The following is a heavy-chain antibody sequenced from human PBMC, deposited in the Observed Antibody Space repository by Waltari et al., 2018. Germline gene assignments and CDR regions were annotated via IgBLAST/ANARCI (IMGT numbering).Heavy chain of an antibody. CDR3: ARVGTVTTDY. D-gene: IGHD4-17*01. CDR1: GFTFSSYE. J-gene: IGHJ4*02. CDR2: ISSSGSTI. V-gene: IGHV3-48*03. Sequence: EVQLVESGGGLVQPGGSMRLSCAASGFTFSSYEMNWVRQAPGKGLEWVSYISSSGSTIYYADSVKGRFTISRDNAKNSLYLQMNSLRAEDTAVYYCARVGTVTTDYWGQGTLVTVSS.